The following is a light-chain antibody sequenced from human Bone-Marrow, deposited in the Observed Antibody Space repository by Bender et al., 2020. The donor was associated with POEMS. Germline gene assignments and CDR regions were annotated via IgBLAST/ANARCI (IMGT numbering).Light chain of an antibody. V-gene: IGLV2-23*02. CDR2: DVS. CDR3: CSYAGSGTFG. Sequence: QSALTQPASVSGSPGQSITISCTGSSSNIAKYHLVSWYQQDPGQAPNLTLYDVSRRPTGVSTRLSGSNSCSTASLTISGLQTEDEADYFCCSYAGSGTFGFGTGTKVTVL. J-gene: IGLJ1*01. CDR1: SSNIAKYHL.